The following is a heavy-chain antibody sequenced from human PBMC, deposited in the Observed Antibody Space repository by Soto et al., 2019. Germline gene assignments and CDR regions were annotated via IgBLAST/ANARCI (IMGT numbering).Heavy chain of an antibody. J-gene: IGHJ6*03. V-gene: IGHV4-59*08. CDR2: IYYSGST. Sequence: QVQLQESGPGLVKPSETLSLTCTVSGGSISSYYWSWIRQPPGKGLEWIGYIYYSGSTNYNPSLKSRVTISVDTSKNQFSLKLSSVTAADTAVYYCARHGVGYCSSTSCYQGPYYYYYYMDVWGKGTTVTVSS. D-gene: IGHD2-2*01. CDR3: ARHGVGYCSSTSCYQGPYYYYYYMDV. CDR1: GGSISSYY.